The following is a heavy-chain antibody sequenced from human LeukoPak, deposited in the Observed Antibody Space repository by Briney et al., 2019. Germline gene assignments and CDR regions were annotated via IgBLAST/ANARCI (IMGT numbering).Heavy chain of an antibody. D-gene: IGHD6-6*01. CDR2: ISSSSTYI. Sequence: PGGSLRHSCAASGFTFSSYSMNWVRQAPGKGLEWVSSISSSSTYIYYADSVKGRFTISRDNAKNSLYLQMNSLRAEDTAFYYCARDLTTSSTAYLQHWGQGTLVTVSS. J-gene: IGHJ1*01. CDR1: GFTFSSYS. CDR3: ARDLTTSSTAYLQH. V-gene: IGHV3-21*01.